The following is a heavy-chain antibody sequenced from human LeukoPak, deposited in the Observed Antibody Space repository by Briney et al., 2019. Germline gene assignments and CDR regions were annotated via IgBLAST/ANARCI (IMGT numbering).Heavy chain of an antibody. V-gene: IGHV3-7*04. CDR3: ARAMYNWNDGSCFDI. J-gene: IGHJ3*02. CDR1: GFTFSSYW. CDR2: IKQDGSEK. Sequence: GGSLRLSCAASGFTFSSYWMSWVRQAPGKGLGWVANIKQDGSEKYYVASVKGRFTISRDNAKHSVYLQMNSLRAGDTAVYYGARAMYNWNDGSCFDIWGQGTMVTVSS. D-gene: IGHD1-20*01.